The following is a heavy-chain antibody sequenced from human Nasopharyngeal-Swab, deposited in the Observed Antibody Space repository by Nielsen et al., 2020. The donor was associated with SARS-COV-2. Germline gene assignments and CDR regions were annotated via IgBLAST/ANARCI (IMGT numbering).Heavy chain of an antibody. Sequence: WSRQPPGKGLEWIGSIYYSGSNYYNPSLKRRVTISVDTSENQFSLKLSSVTAADTAVYYYARRVARAPRHEGDYYYGMDVWGQGTTVTVSS. J-gene: IGHJ6*02. CDR3: ARRVARAPRHEGDYYYGMDV. V-gene: IGHV4-39*01. CDR2: IYYSGSN. D-gene: IGHD3-16*01.